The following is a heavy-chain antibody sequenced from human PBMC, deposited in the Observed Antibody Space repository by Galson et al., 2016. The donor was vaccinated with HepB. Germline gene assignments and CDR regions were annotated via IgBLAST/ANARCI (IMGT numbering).Heavy chain of an antibody. CDR3: AKPTSSGWYEFDY. CDR1: GFTFSDYV. CDR2: ITGSADRT. Sequence: SLRLSCAASGFTFSDYVMSWVRQAPGEGLEWVSVITGSADRTYYAGSVKGRFTISRDNSKNTLFLQMDSLRAEDTAVYYCAKPTSSGWYEFDYWGQGTLVTVSS. D-gene: IGHD6-13*01. V-gene: IGHV3-23*01. J-gene: IGHJ4*02.